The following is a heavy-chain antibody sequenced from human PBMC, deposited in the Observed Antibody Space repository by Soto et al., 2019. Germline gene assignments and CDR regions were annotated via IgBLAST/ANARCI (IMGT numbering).Heavy chain of an antibody. CDR1: GGSISSYY. V-gene: IGHV4-59*08. Sequence: PSETLSLTCAVSGGSISSYYWSWIQQPPGKGLEWIGYIYYSGSTNYNPSLKSRVTISVDTSKNQFSLKLNSMTAADTAVYYCARHHYGSGSTYFDYWGQGTLVTVSS. D-gene: IGHD3-10*01. CDR2: IYYSGST. CDR3: ARHHYGSGSTYFDY. J-gene: IGHJ4*02.